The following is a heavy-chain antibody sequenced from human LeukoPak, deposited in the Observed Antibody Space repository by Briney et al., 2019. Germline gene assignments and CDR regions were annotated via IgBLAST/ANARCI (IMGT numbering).Heavy chain of an antibody. D-gene: IGHD5-24*01. J-gene: IGHJ4*02. V-gene: IGHV1-2*02. CDR3: ARGRNIEMTLMSVGTDY. Sequence: GASVKVSCTAAGYTFTDSYMHLGREAPGQGLEWMGWLNPNSGDTNYAQKFQGRVSMTRDSSISTAYMDLSDLRSDDTAVYSCARGRNIEMTLMSVGTDYWGQGTLVTVSS. CDR2: LNPNSGDT. CDR1: GYTFTDSY.